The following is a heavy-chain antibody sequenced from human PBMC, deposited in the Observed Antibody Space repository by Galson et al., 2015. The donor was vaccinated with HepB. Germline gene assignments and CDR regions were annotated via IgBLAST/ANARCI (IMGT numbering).Heavy chain of an antibody. CDR1: GYSFTSYW. Sequence: QSGAEVKKPGESLRISCKGSGYSFTSYWITWVRQVPGKGLEWMGKIDPSDSYINYSPSFQGHVTISADKSINTAYLQWSSLKASDTAMYYCARRHRDGYNPPDFDYWGQGTLVTVSS. CDR3: ARRHRDGYNPPDFDY. CDR2: IDPSDSYI. D-gene: IGHD5-24*01. J-gene: IGHJ4*02. V-gene: IGHV5-10-1*01.